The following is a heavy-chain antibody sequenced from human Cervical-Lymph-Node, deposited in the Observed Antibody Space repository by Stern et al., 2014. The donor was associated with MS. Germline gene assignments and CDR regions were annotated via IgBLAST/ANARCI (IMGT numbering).Heavy chain of an antibody. CDR2: ISWNSGNI. CDR3: AKGCGGDCSHFNY. Sequence: EVHLVESGGGLVQPGRSLRLSCAASGFTFDDYAMHWVRQPPGKGLEWVSGISWNSGNIDYADSVRGRFTISRDNAKNSLYLQRNSLRAEDTALYYCAKGCGGDCSHFNYWGQGTLVTVSS. J-gene: IGHJ4*02. V-gene: IGHV3-9*01. D-gene: IGHD2-21*02. CDR1: GFTFDDYA.